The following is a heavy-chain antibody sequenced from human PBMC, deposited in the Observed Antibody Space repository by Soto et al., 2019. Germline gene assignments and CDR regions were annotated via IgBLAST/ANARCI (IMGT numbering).Heavy chain of an antibody. CDR2: LYASDST. CDR1: GFTVSSHY. Sequence: HPGGSLRLSCAASGFTVSSHYMSWVRQTPGKGLEWVSILYASDSTFYADSVEGRFTISRDNSKNTVYLQLNSLRAEDTAVYYCATTVTRLIAFDVWGQGTMVTVSS. CDR3: ATTVTRLIAFDV. D-gene: IGHD4-17*01. V-gene: IGHV3-53*01. J-gene: IGHJ3*01.